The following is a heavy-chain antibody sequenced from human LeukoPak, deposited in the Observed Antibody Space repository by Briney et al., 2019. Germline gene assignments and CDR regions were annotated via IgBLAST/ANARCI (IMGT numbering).Heavy chain of an antibody. V-gene: IGHV4-34*01. D-gene: IGHD1-1*01. CDR3: PVSPHGNCGTRWYFDP. CDR1: GGSFRGYY. CDR2: INHSGST. J-gene: IGHJ2*01. Sequence: SETLSLTCAVYGGSFRGYYWSWIRQPPGKGLEWIGEINHSGSTNYNPSLKSRVTISLDTSKNQFSLKLRSVTAADTAGYYGPVSPHGNCGTRWYFDPWGRGTLVTVSS.